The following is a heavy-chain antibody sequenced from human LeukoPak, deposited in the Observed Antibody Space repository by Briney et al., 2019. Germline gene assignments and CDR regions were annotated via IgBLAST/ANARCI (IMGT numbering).Heavy chain of an antibody. V-gene: IGHV1-18*01. J-gene: IGHJ3*01. Sequence: ASVKVSCKASGYTFTSYGISWVRQAPGQGLEWMGWISAYNGNTNYAQKLQGRVTMTTDTSTSTAYMELRSLRSDDTAVYYCTITFGGVITGAFDVWGQGTMVTVSS. CDR2: ISAYNGNT. D-gene: IGHD3-16*02. CDR1: GYTFTSYG. CDR3: TITFGGVITGAFDV.